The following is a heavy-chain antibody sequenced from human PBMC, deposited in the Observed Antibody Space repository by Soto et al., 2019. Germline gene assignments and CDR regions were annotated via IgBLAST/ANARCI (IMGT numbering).Heavy chain of an antibody. CDR1: GYTFSGYS. D-gene: IGHD2-21*01. Sequence: ASVKVSCKASGYTFSGYSITWVRQAPGQGLEWMGRISGYNGNTNYARTLRGRLTLTTDTSTSTAYMELRSLTSDDTAVYYCARDVFCGGAPACPDLDVWGQGTTVTVSS. CDR2: ISGYNGNT. V-gene: IGHV1-18*04. CDR3: ARDVFCGGAPACPDLDV. J-gene: IGHJ6*02.